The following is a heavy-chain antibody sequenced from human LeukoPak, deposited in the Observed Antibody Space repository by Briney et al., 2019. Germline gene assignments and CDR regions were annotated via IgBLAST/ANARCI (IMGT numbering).Heavy chain of an antibody. D-gene: IGHD3-10*01. Sequence: GASVKVSCKASGYTFTSYDINWVRQATGQGLEWMGWMNPNSGNTGYAQKFQGRVTITRDTSISTAYMELSSLRSEDTAVYYCARGGEKQSPRDFDYWGQGTLVTVSS. CDR1: GYTFTSYD. V-gene: IGHV1-8*03. CDR3: ARGGEKQSPRDFDY. J-gene: IGHJ4*02. CDR2: MNPNSGNT.